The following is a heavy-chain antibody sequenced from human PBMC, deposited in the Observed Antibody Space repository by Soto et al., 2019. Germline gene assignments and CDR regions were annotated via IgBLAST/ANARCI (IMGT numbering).Heavy chain of an antibody. CDR2: ISAYNGHT. CDR3: ARDQGGSYYY. Sequence: QVQLVQSGAEVKKPGASVKVSCKASGYTFTSYGISWVRPAPGQGLEWMGWISAYNGHTNYAQKLQGRGTMTTDTPTSTAYMELRSLTSDDTAVYYCARDQGGSYYYWVQGTPVTVSS. V-gene: IGHV1-18*01. CDR1: GYTFTSYG. D-gene: IGHD1-26*01. J-gene: IGHJ4*02.